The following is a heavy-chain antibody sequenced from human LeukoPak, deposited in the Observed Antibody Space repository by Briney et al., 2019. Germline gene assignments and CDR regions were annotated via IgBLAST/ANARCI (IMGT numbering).Heavy chain of an antibody. CDR2: IYPGDSDT. V-gene: IGHV5-51*01. J-gene: IGHJ6*03. D-gene: IGHD6-6*01. CDR1: GYSFTSYW. Sequence: GASLQISCKGSGYSFTSYWIGWVRQMPGKGLEWMGIIYPGDSDTRYSPSFQGQVTISADKSISTAYLQWSSLKASDTAMYYCARHLRRYVARPSYYYYYMDVWGKGTTVTVSS. CDR3: ARHLRRYVARPSYYYYYMDV.